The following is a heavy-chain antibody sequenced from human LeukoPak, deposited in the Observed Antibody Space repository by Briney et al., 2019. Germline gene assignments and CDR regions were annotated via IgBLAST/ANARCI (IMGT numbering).Heavy chain of an antibody. V-gene: IGHV3-21*01. Sequence: PGGSLRLSCAASGFTFSSYTINWVRQTPGKGLEWVSSITSTSTYIYYADSVKGRFTISRDNAKNSLYLQMNSLRAEDTAVYYCARHLGGWYFDYWGQGTLVTVSS. CDR1: GFTFSSYT. J-gene: IGHJ4*02. CDR3: ARHLGGWYFDY. D-gene: IGHD2-15*01. CDR2: ITSTSTYI.